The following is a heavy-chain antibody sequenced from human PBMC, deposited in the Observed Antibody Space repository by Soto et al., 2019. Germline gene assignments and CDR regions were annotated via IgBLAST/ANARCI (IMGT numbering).Heavy chain of an antibody. D-gene: IGHD6-19*01. CDR3: AKGSSGWYERFDY. CDR1: GFTFSSYA. J-gene: IGHJ4*02. Sequence: EVQLLESGGGLVQPGGSLRLSCAASGFTFSSYAMNWVRQAPGQGLEWVSAISGSGGSTYYADSVKGRFTISRDNSKTARYLQMNSLRAEDTAVYYCAKGSSGWYERFDYWGQGTLVTVSS. V-gene: IGHV3-23*01. CDR2: ISGSGGST.